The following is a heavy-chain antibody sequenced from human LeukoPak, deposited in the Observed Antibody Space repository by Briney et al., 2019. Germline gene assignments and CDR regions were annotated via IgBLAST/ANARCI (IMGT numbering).Heavy chain of an antibody. Sequence: SETLSLTCTVSGGSISSGGYYWSWIRQPPGKGLEWIGEINHSGSTNYNPSLKSRVTISVDTSKNQFSLKLSSVTAADTAVYYCARGPSQYYDFWSGPIFDYWGQGTLVTVSS. CDR2: INHSGST. D-gene: IGHD3-3*01. J-gene: IGHJ4*02. CDR1: GGSISSGGYY. V-gene: IGHV4-39*07. CDR3: ARGPSQYYDFWSGPIFDY.